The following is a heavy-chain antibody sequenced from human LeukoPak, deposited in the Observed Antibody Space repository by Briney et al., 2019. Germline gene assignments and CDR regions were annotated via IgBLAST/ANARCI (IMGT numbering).Heavy chain of an antibody. D-gene: IGHD2-8*01. CDR2: ISYDGSNK. J-gene: IGHJ4*02. V-gene: IGHV3-30*18. CDR3: AKDRSDNKTWYAGSH. Sequence: GGSLRLSCAASGFTFSSYGMHWVRQAPGKGLEWVAVISYDGSNKYYADSVKGRFTISRDNSWNTLFLQMSSLRAEDTAVYYCAKDRSDNKTWYAGSHWGQGTLVTVSS. CDR1: GFTFSSYG.